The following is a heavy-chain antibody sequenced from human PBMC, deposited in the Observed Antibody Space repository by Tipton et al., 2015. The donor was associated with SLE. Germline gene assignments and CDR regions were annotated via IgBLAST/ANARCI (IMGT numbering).Heavy chain of an antibody. J-gene: IGHJ4*02. CDR2: IYRSGST. V-gene: IGHV4-38-2*02. Sequence: TLSLTCTVSGYSISSGYYWGWIRQPPGKGLEWIGSIYRSGSTYYNPSLKSRVTISVDTSKNQFSLKLSSVTAADTAAYYCARAGRAWNLFDYWGQGTLVTVSS. CDR1: GYSISSGYY. CDR3: ARAGRAWNLFDY. D-gene: IGHD1-1*01.